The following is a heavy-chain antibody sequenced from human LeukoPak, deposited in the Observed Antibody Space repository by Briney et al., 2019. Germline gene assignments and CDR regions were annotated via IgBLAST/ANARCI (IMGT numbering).Heavy chain of an antibody. J-gene: IGHJ5*02. Sequence: PSETLSLTCAVYGGSFSGYYWSWLRQPPGKGLEWIGEINHSRSTNYNPSLKSRVTISVDTSKNQFSLKLSSVTAADTAVYYCARGQYSSSDWFDPWGQGTLVTVSS. V-gene: IGHV4-34*01. CDR1: GGSFSGYY. D-gene: IGHD6-6*01. CDR2: INHSRST. CDR3: ARGQYSSSDWFDP.